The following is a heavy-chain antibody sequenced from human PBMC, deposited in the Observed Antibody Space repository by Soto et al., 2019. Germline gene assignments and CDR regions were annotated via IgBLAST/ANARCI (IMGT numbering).Heavy chain of an antibody. V-gene: IGHV3-30*18. CDR2: ISYDVSNQ. J-gene: IGHJ4*02. CDR1: GLTFNIYG. CDR3: AKDQASGQGSFDS. Sequence: XGSLRLSCAASGLTFNIYGTHWVRQAPDKGLEWVALISYDVSNQYYADSVKGRFTISRDNSKNTLFLQMNSLRADDTALYYCAKDQASGQGSFDSWGQGTLVTVSS.